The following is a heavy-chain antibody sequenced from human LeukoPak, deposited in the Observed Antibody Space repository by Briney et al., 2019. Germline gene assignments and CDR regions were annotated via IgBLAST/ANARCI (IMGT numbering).Heavy chain of an antibody. CDR1: GGSISRGDYY. CDR3: ARVVRGDYVWGSYRFDY. D-gene: IGHD3-16*02. Sequence: SQTLSLTCTVSGGSISRGDYYWSWIRQPPGKGLEWIGYIYYSGSTYYNPSLKSRVTISVDTSKNQFSLKLSSVTAADTAVYYCARVVRGDYVWGSYRFDYWGQGTLVTVSS. V-gene: IGHV4-30-4*08. J-gene: IGHJ4*02. CDR2: IYYSGST.